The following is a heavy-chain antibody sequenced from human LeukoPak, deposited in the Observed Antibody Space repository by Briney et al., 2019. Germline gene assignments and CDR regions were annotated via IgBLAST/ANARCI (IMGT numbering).Heavy chain of an antibody. J-gene: IGHJ4*02. V-gene: IGHV4-59*01. CDR3: ARRRDCSSTSCYSEIDY. CDR2: IYYSGST. CDR1: GGSISSYY. D-gene: IGHD2-2*01. Sequence: RTSETLSLTCTVSGGSISSYYWSWIRQPPGKGLEWIGYIYYSGSTNYNPSLKSRVTISVDTSKNQFSPKLSSVTAADTAVYYCARRRDCSSTSCYSEIDYWGQGTLVTVSS.